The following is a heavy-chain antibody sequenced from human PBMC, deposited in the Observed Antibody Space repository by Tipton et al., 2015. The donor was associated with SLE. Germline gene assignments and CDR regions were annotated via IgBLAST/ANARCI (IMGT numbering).Heavy chain of an antibody. D-gene: IGHD2-2*01. CDR1: GFTINNYA. J-gene: IGHJ1*01. CDR3: AKVSSYCITASCYPFQH. Sequence: SLRLSCEASGFTINNYAMSWVRQAPGKGLEWVSAITGDGSGTHYADSVKGRFTISRDNAKNTLYLQVNSLRAEDTAFYYCAKVSSYCITASCYPFQHWGQGTLVTVSS. CDR2: ITGDGSGT. V-gene: IGHV3-23*01.